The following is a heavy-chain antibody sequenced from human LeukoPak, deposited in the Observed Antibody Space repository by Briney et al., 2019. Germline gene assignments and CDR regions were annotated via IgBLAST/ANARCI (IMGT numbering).Heavy chain of an antibody. Sequence: GGSLRLSCTSSGFTFSAYGMHWVRQAPGKGLEWVAFIRYDGSNEYYADSVKGRFTISRDNSKNTLWLQMDSLRVEDTAVYFCAKDLEERGSSFYFDSWGQGALLSVSS. V-gene: IGHV3-30*02. D-gene: IGHD1-1*01. CDR3: AKDLEERGSSFYFDS. J-gene: IGHJ4*02. CDR1: GFTFSAYG. CDR2: IRYDGSNE.